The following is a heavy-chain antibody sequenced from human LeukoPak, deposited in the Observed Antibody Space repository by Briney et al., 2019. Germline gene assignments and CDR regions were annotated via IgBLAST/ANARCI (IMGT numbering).Heavy chain of an antibody. D-gene: IGHD3-10*01. Sequence: PSETLSLTCAVYGGSFSGYYWSWIRQPPGKGPEWIGEINHSGSTNYNPSLKSRVTISVDTSKNQFSLKLSSVTAADTAVYYCARRGLRNDYWGQGTLVTVSS. V-gene: IGHV4-34*01. J-gene: IGHJ4*02. CDR3: ARRGLRNDY. CDR1: GGSFSGYY. CDR2: INHSGST.